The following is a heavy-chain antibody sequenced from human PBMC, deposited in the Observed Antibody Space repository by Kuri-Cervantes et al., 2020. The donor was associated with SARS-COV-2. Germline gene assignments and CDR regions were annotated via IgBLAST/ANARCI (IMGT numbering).Heavy chain of an antibody. J-gene: IGHJ4*02. CDR3: ANAYGMVVLVD. V-gene: IGHV3-23*01. CDR1: RFTLNNYA. Sequence: GGCLRPACAVSRFTLNNYAMSWVRQAPGRGLEWVSGISGSGDNTYYADSVKGRFTISRDNFKNTVYLQMNSLRAEDTAVYYCANAYGMVVLVDWGQGILVTVSS. D-gene: IGHD1-26*01. CDR2: ISGSGDNT.